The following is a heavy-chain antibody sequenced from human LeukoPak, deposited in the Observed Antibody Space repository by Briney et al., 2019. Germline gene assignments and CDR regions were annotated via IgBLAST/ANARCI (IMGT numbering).Heavy chain of an antibody. Sequence: ASVKVSCKASGYTFTGYYMHWVRQAPGQGLEWMGWINPNSGGTNYAQKFQGRVTMTRDTSISTAYMELSRLRSDDTAVYYCARRKRGLLSHYYYYMDVWGKGTTVTISS. CDR3: ARRKRGLLSHYYYYMDV. D-gene: IGHD2-2*01. V-gene: IGHV1-2*02. CDR2: INPNSGGT. CDR1: GYTFTGYY. J-gene: IGHJ6*03.